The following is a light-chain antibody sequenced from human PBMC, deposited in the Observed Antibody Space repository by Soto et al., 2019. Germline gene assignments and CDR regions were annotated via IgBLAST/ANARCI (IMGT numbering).Light chain of an antibody. Sequence: EIVLTQSPATLSLSPGERATLSCRASQGVSSYLAWYQQKPGQAPRLLIYDASNRATGIPARFSGSGSGTDFTLTISSLEPEDFAVYYCQQRSNWRGTFGQGTKVDIK. CDR3: QQRSNWRGT. J-gene: IGKJ2*01. V-gene: IGKV3-11*01. CDR1: QGVSSY. CDR2: DAS.